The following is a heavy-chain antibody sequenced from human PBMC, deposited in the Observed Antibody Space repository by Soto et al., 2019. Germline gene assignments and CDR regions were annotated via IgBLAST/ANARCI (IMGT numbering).Heavy chain of an antibody. CDR3: AGDPDSHYNDSHASSYP. Sequence: ASVKVSCKASGGTFSTYTITWVRQAPGEGLEWMGRIIPIIGIINYAQKFQGRVTISADKFTGTAYMELTGLRSDDTAVYYCAGDPDSHYNDSHASSYPWGQGTLVTVSS. CDR1: GGTFSTYT. CDR2: IIPIIGII. V-gene: IGHV1-69*04. J-gene: IGHJ5*02. D-gene: IGHD4-4*01.